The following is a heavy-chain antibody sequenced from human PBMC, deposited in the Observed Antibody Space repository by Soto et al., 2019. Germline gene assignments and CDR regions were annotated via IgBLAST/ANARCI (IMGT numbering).Heavy chain of an antibody. Sequence: GGSLRLSCAASGFTFSSYAMHWVRQAPGKGLEWVAVISYDGSNKYYADSVKGRFTISRDNSKNTLYLQMNSLRAEDTAVYYCARDLAHCSGTSCYFSLSYYYYYYGMDVWGQGTTVTVSS. V-gene: IGHV3-30-3*01. D-gene: IGHD2-2*01. CDR2: ISYDGSNK. CDR3: ARDLAHCSGTSCYFSLSYYYYYYGMDV. CDR1: GFTFSSYA. J-gene: IGHJ6*02.